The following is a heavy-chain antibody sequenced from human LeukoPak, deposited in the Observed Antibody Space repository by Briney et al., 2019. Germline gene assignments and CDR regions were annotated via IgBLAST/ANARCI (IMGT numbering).Heavy chain of an antibody. J-gene: IGHJ3*02. D-gene: IGHD2-15*01. CDR1: GGTFSSYA. CDR3: AREGCSGGSCYLHAFDI. Sequence: GASVKVSCKASGGTFSSYAISWVRQAPGQGLEWMGRIIPILGIANYAQKFQGRVTITADKSTSTAYMELSSLRSEDMAVYYCAREGCSGGSCYLHAFDIWGQGTMVTVSS. CDR2: IIPILGIA. V-gene: IGHV1-69*04.